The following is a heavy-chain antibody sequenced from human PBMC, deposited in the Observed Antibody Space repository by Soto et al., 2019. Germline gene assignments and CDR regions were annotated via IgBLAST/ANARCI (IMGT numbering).Heavy chain of an antibody. CDR2: TRDKAHSYTT. D-gene: IGHD6-13*01. Sequence: GGSLRLSCAASGFISSDHYMDWVRQAPGKGLEWVGRTRDKAHSYTTEYAASVKGRFTISRDDSKNSLFLQMSSLKTEDTAVYYCARVRSSSWGLDAFDIWGQGTMVTVSS. V-gene: IGHV3-72*01. J-gene: IGHJ3*02. CDR1: GFISSDHY. CDR3: ARVRSSSWGLDAFDI.